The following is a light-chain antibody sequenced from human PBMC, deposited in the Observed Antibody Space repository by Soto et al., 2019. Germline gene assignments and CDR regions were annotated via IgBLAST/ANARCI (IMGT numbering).Light chain of an antibody. Sequence: QTVVTQEPSLTVSPGGTVTLTCASSIGAVTSGYYPTWFQQKPGQAPRALIYSTSNKHYWTPARFSGSLLGGKAALTLSGVQPEDEAEYYCLLYYGGSQLIFGGGTKLTVL. CDR1: IGAVTSGYY. J-gene: IGLJ2*01. CDR3: LLYYGGSQLI. CDR2: STS. V-gene: IGLV7-43*01.